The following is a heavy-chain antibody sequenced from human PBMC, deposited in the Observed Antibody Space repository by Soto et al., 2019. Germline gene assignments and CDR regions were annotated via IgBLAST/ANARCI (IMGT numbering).Heavy chain of an antibody. CDR3: ARAAMTRSASTWFDP. CDR1: GFTFSDYY. V-gene: IGHV3-11*01. Sequence: QVQLVESGGGLVKPGGSLRLSCAASGFTFSDYYMSWIRQAPGKGLEWVSYISSSGSTRYYADSVKGRFTISRDNAQNSLYLKMNSLRAEDPAVYYCARAAMTRSASTWFDPGGQGSLVTVSS. D-gene: IGHD6-6*01. J-gene: IGHJ5*02. CDR2: ISSSGSTR.